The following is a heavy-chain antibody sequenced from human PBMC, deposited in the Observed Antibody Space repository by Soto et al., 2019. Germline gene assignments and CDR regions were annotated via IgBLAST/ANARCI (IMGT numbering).Heavy chain of an antibody. D-gene: IGHD2-15*01. CDR3: ARSSATPNGRWGYGLDV. J-gene: IGHJ6*02. CDR2: IGSSGSTI. V-gene: IGHV3-11*01. Sequence: GGSLRLSCAASGFAFSGYFMTWIRQSPGKGLEWVSYIGSSGSTIYYADSVKGRFTISRDNAKNSLYLQMNSLRGEDTAVYYRARSSATPNGRWGYGLDVWGRGITITIFS. CDR1: GFAFSGYF.